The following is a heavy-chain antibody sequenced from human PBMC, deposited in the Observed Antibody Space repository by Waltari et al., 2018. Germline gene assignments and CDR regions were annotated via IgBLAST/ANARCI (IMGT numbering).Heavy chain of an antibody. J-gene: IGHJ2*01. CDR1: AGPMSSYY. CDR3: ARGVYTFDSRWHYDL. Sequence: QVQLQESGPGLVKPSETLSLTCTVSAGPMSSYYWSWLRHSPGRGLEWIGYIYVSGATNYNPSLQNRVTISLDKSKNQFSLQLRSVIAADTAIYFCARGVYTFDSRWHYDLWGRGTLVAVSS. D-gene: IGHD5-12*01. CDR2: IYVSGAT. V-gene: IGHV4-59*13.